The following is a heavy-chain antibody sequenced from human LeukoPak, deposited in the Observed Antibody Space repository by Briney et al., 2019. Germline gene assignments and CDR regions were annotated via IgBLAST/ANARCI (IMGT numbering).Heavy chain of an antibody. CDR1: GGSISSSSYY. V-gene: IGHV4-39*01. CDR3: ARHGGRAHYSTRYYYYYMDV. D-gene: IGHD4-11*01. Sequence: SETLSLTCTVSGGSISSSSYYWGWIRQPPGKGLEWIGNIYYSGSTYFNPSLKSRVTISVDTSKNQFSLRLSSVTAADTAVYYCARHGGRAHYSTRYYYYYMDVWGKGTTVTVSS. J-gene: IGHJ6*03. CDR2: IYYSGST.